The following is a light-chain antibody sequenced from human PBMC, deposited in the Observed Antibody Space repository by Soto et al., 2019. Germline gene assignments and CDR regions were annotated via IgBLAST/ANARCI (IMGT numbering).Light chain of an antibody. CDR2: LNSDGSH. CDR3: QTWGTGPLV. J-gene: IGLJ2*01. V-gene: IGLV4-69*01. Sequence: QSVLTQSPSASASPGASVKLTCTLSSGHSSYAIAWHQQQPEKGPRYLMKLNSDGSHSKGDGIPDRFSGSSSGAERYLTISSLQSEDEADYYCQTWGTGPLVFGGGTKVTVL. CDR1: SGHSSYA.